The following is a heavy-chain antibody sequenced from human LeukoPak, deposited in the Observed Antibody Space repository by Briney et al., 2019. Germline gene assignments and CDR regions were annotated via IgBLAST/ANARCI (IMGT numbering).Heavy chain of an antibody. CDR3: ARWWVREPKNGVPNWFDP. D-gene: IGHD3-10*01. CDR1: GYTFTSYG. V-gene: IGHV1-18*01. CDR2: ISAYNGNT. Sequence: ASVKVSCKASGYTFTSYGISWVRQAPGQGLEWMGWISAYNGNTNYAQKLQGRVTMTTDTSTSTAYMELRSLRSDDTAVYYCARWWVREPKNGVPNWFDPWGQGTLVTVSS. J-gene: IGHJ5*02.